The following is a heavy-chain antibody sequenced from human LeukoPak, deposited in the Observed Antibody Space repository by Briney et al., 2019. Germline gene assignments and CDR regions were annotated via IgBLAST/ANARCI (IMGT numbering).Heavy chain of an antibody. V-gene: IGHV3-30*02. D-gene: IGHD6-6*01. CDR2: IRYDGSNK. CDR1: GFTFSSYG. J-gene: IGHJ4*02. CDR3: AKDLGYRSSYNITLLDD. Sequence: GGSLRLSCAVSGFTFSSYGMHWVRQAPGKGLEWVAFIRYDGSNKYYADSAKGRFTISRDNSKNTLYLQMNSLRAEDTAVYYCAKDLGYRSSYNITLLDDWGQGTLVTVSS.